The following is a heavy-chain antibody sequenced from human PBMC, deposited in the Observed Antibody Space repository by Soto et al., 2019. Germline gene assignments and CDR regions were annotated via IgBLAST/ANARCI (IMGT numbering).Heavy chain of an antibody. V-gene: IGHV3-23*01. CDR3: AKHDYGGNSVGYYFDY. D-gene: IGHD4-17*01. Sequence: GSLRLSCAASGFTFSSYAMSWVRQAPGKGLEWVSAISGSGGSTYYADSVKGRFTISRDNSKNTLYLQMNSLRAEDTAVYYCAKHDYGGNSVGYYFDYWGQGTLVTVSS. CDR2: ISGSGGST. CDR1: GFTFSSYA. J-gene: IGHJ4*02.